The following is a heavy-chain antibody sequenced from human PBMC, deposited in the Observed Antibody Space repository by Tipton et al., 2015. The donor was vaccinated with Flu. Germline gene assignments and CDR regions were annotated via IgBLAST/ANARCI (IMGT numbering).Heavy chain of an antibody. CDR3: AKCPSSTSCRYGMGV. Sequence: SLRLSCAASGFTFSSYAMSWVRQAPGKGREWVSAISGSGGSTYYADSVKGRFTISRDNSKNTLYLQMNSLRAEDTAVYYCAKCPSSTSCRYGMGVWGQGTTVTVSS. V-gene: IGHV3-23*01. J-gene: IGHJ6*02. D-gene: IGHD2-2*01. CDR1: GFTFSSYA. CDR2: ISGSGGST.